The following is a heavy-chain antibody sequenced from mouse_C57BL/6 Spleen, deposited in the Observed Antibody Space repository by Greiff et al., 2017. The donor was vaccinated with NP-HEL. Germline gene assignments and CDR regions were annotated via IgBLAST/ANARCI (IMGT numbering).Heavy chain of an antibody. J-gene: IGHJ3*01. V-gene: IGHV1-54*01. Sequence: QVQLQQSGAELVRPGTSVKVSCKASGYAFTNYLIEWVKQRPGQGLEWIGVINPGSGGTNYNEKFKGKATLTADKSSSTVYMQLSSLTSEDSAVYFCARGSQAKAWFAYWGQGTLVTVSA. D-gene: IGHD3-2*02. CDR1: GYAFTNYL. CDR3: ARGSQAKAWFAY. CDR2: INPGSGGT.